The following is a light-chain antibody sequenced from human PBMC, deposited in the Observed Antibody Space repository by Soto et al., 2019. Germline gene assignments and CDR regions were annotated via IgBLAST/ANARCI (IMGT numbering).Light chain of an antibody. V-gene: IGLV2-14*01. J-gene: IGLJ2*01. CDR1: SSDVGGYNY. CDR3: SSSTSTSTGKV. Sequence: QSALTQPASVSGSPGQSITISCTGTSSDVGGYNYVSWYQQHPGKAPKLMIYDVSYRPSGVSNRFSGSKSGNTASLIISGLQAEDEADYYCSSSTSTSTGKVFGGGTKVTVL. CDR2: DVS.